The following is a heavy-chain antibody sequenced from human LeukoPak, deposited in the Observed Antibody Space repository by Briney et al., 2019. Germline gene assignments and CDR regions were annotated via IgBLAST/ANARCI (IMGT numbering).Heavy chain of an antibody. CDR1: GYTFTSYY. CDR3: AYPGIAVAPGAFDI. V-gene: IGHV1-46*01. J-gene: IGHJ3*02. Sequence: ASVKVSCKASGYTFTSYYMHWVRQAPGQGLEWMGIINPSGGSTSYAQKFQGRVTITADESTSTAYMELSSLRSEDTAVYYCAYPGIAVAPGAFDIWGQGTMVTVSS. D-gene: IGHD6-19*01. CDR2: INPSGGST.